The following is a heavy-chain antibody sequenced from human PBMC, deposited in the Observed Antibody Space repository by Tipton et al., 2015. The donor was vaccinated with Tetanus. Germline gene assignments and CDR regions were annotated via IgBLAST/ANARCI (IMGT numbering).Heavy chain of an antibody. D-gene: IGHD1-20*01. CDR2: IYYSGST. CDR3: ARLPCGITGTHFDY. V-gene: IGHV4-39*01. CDR1: GGSISSSSYY. J-gene: IGHJ4*02. Sequence: TLSLTCTVSGGSISSSSYYWGWIRQPPGKGLEWIGSIYYSGSTYYNPSLKSRVTVSVDTSKNQFSLKLSSVTAADTAVYYCARLPCGITGTHFDYWGQGTLVTVSS.